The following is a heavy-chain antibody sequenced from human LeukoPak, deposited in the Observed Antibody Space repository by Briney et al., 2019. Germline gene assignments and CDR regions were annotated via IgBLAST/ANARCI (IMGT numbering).Heavy chain of an antibody. Sequence: SETLSLTCAVYGGSFSGYYWSWVRQPPGKGLEWIGEVNLQGGNNYNPSLLRRVAISVDTSANHVSLQMTSVTAADTAVYYCAREGGSYCPLDYSGQGTLVTVSS. CDR1: GGSFSGYY. J-gene: IGHJ4*02. D-gene: IGHD2-15*01. CDR2: VNLQGGN. CDR3: AREGGSYCPLDY. V-gene: IGHV4-34*01.